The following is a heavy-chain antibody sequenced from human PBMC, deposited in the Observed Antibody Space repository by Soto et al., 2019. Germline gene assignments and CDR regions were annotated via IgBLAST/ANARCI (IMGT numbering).Heavy chain of an antibody. CDR1: GCTFSSYA. Sequence: GGSLRLSCAASGCTFSSYAMRWVRQAPGKGLEWVAVISYDGSNKYYADSVKGRFTISRDNSKNTLYLQMNSLRAEDTAVYYCATIVSDTAMVMVDVWGQGTTVTVSS. J-gene: IGHJ6*02. V-gene: IGHV3-30-3*01. D-gene: IGHD5-18*01. CDR2: ISYDGSNK. CDR3: ATIVSDTAMVMVDV.